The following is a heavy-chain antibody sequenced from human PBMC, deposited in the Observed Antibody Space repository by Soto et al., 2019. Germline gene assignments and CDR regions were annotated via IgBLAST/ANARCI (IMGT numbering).Heavy chain of an antibody. D-gene: IGHD6-13*01. J-gene: IGHJ5*02. Sequence: ASVKVSCKASGGTFSSYAISWVRQAPGQGLEWMGGIIPIFGTANYAQKFQGRVTITADESTSTAYMELSSLRSEDTAVYYCARDPIRPKAAAGQFDPWGQGTLVTVSS. V-gene: IGHV1-69*13. CDR1: GGTFSSYA. CDR3: ARDPIRPKAAAGQFDP. CDR2: IIPIFGTA.